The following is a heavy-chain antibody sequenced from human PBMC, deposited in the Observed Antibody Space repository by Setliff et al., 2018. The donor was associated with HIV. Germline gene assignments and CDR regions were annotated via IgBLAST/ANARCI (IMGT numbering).Heavy chain of an antibody. D-gene: IGHD4-17*01. CDR1: GGSISSHY. CDR2: IYTGGTT. J-gene: IGHJ3*02. Sequence: LSLTCTVSGGSISSHYWSWIRQPPGKGLEWIGHIYTGGTTNYDPSLKSRVSISADMSKNHFSLNLSSVTAADTAVYYFCRSMTTVLEDAFDIWGQGAMVT. CDR3: CRSMTTVLEDAFDI. V-gene: IGHV4-4*08.